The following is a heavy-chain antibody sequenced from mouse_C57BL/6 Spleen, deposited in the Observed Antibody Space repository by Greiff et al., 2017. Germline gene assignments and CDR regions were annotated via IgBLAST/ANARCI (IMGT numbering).Heavy chain of an antibody. CDR2: ISSGGSYT. CDR1: GFTFSSYG. V-gene: IGHV5-6*01. D-gene: IGHD1-1*01. Sequence: EVQRVESGGDLVKPGGSLKLSCAASGFTFSSYGMSWVRQTPDKRLEWVATISSGGSYTYYPDSVKGRFTISRDNAKNTLYLQMSSLKSEDTAMYYCARQECGSSLFAYWGQGTLVTVSA. CDR3: ARQECGSSLFAY. J-gene: IGHJ3*01.